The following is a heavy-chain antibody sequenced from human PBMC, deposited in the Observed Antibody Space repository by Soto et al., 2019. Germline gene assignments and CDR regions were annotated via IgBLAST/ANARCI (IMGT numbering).Heavy chain of an antibody. CDR1: GGSISGYY. J-gene: IGHJ4*02. V-gene: IGHV4-59*01. Sequence: PSETLSLTCTVSGGSISGYYWSWIRQPPGKGLEWIGYMYNTGSTVYNPSFKSRVTISVDTSKNQFSLKLNSVTAADTAVYYCARRYGDCFDFWGQGTLVTV. D-gene: IGHD4-17*01. CDR2: MYNTGST. CDR3: ARRYGDCFDF.